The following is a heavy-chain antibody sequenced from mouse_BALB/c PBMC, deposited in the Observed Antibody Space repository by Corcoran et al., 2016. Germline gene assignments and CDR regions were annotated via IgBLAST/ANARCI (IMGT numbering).Heavy chain of an antibody. CDR3: ARAKGGRGNYLYYYAMDY. CDR1: GYTFTNYG. J-gene: IGHJ4*01. CDR2: INTYTGEP. D-gene: IGHD2-1*01. V-gene: IGHV9-3-1*01. Sequence: QIQLVQSGPELKKPGETVKISCKASGYTFTNYGMNWVKQAPGKGLKWMGWINTYTGEPTYADDFKGRFAFSLETSASTAYLQINNLKNEDTATYFCARAKGGRGNYLYYYAMDYWGQGTSVTVSS.